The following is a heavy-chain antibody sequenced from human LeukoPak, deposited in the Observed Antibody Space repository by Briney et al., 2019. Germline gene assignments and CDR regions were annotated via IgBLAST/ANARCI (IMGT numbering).Heavy chain of an antibody. CDR1: GYTFTGYY. D-gene: IGHD2-15*01. CDR3: AREVGYCSGGSCYPDVSFYYFDY. CDR2: INPNSGGT. V-gene: IGHV1-2*02. Sequence: GASVTVSCKASGYTFTGYYMHWVRQAPGQGLEWMGWINPNSGGTNYAQKFQGRVTMTRDTSISTAYMELSGLRSDDTAVYYCAREVGYCSGGSCYPDVSFYYFDYWGQGTLVTVSS. J-gene: IGHJ4*02.